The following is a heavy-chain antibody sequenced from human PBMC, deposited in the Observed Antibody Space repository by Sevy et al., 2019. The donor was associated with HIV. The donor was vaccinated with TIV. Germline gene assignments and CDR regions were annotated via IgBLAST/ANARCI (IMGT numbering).Heavy chain of an antibody. J-gene: IGHJ6*02. CDR3: TTDPIIVLMVTDGMDV. CDR2: IKSKADGGII. Sequence: GGSLRLSCAASGFTFSYAWMNWVRQAPGKGLEWVGRIKSKADGGIIDYAAPVKGRFTISRDDSKNTLYLQMNSLKTEDTAVYYCTTDPIIVLMVTDGMDVWGQGTTVTVSS. D-gene: IGHD2-8*01. CDR1: GFTFSYAW. V-gene: IGHV3-15*01.